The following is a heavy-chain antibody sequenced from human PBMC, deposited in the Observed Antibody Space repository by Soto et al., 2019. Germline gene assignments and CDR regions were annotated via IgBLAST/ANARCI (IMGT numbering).Heavy chain of an antibody. CDR3: ARDSSGYYYDPWYFDY. J-gene: IGHJ4*02. CDR2: IYYSGST. V-gene: IGHV4-31*03. Sequence: SETLSLTCTVSGGSISSGGYYWSWIRQHPGKGLEWIGYIYYSGSTYYNPSLKSRVTISVDTSKNQFSLELSSVTAADTAVYYCARDSSGYYYDPWYFDYWGQGTLVTVSS. CDR1: GGSISSGGYY. D-gene: IGHD3-22*01.